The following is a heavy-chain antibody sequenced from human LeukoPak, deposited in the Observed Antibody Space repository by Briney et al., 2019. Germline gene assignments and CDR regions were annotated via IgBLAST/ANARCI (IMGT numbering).Heavy chain of an antibody. J-gene: IGHJ4*02. CDR3: ASFPMFFDYEKDCY. CDR1: GFTFSSYS. CDR2: ISSSSSTI. Sequence: PGGSLRLSCAASGFTFSSYSMNWVRQAPGKGLEWVSYISSSSSTIYYADSVKGRFTISRDNAKNSLYLQMNSLRDEDTAVYYCASFPMFFDYEKDCYWGQGTLVTVSS. D-gene: IGHD3-9*01. V-gene: IGHV3-48*02.